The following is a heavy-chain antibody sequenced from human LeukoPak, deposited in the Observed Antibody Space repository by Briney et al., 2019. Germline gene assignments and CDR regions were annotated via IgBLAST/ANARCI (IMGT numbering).Heavy chain of an antibody. D-gene: IGHD5-18*01. CDR3: ARGTRIQLWFVGHDAFDI. J-gene: IGHJ3*02. CDR1: GGSFSGYY. Sequence: SETLSLTCAVYGGSFSGYYWSWIRQPPGKGLEWIGEINHSGSTNYNPSLKSRVTISVGTSKNQFSLKLSSVTAADTAVYYCARGTRIQLWFVGHDAFDIWGQGTMVTVSS. CDR2: INHSGST. V-gene: IGHV4-34*01.